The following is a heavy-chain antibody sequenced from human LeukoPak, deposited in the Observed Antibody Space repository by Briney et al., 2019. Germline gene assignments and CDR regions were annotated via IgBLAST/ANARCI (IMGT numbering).Heavy chain of an antibody. V-gene: IGHV4-4*07. D-gene: IGHD6-25*01. CDR3: ARSAAYPFPLDY. Sequence: SETLSLTCTVSGGSISSYYWTWIRQPAGQGLEWIGRIYTSGSTNYNPSLKNRVTMSLDTSKNQFSLKLSSVTAADTAVYYCARSAAYPFPLDYWGQGTLVTVSS. CDR2: IYTSGST. CDR1: GGSISSYY. J-gene: IGHJ4*02.